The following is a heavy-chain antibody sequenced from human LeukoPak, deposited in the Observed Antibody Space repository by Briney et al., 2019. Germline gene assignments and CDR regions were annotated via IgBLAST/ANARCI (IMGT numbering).Heavy chain of an antibody. V-gene: IGHV4-59*08. Sequence: SETLSLTCTVSGGSSSSYFWSWIRQPPGKGLEWIGYIYYSGSTNYNPSLKSRVTMSVDTSKNQFSLKLSSVTAADTAVYYCARHRGDILTGYCDYWGQGTLVTVSS. CDR3: ARHRGDILTGYCDY. J-gene: IGHJ4*02. CDR1: GGSSSSYF. D-gene: IGHD3-9*01. CDR2: IYYSGST.